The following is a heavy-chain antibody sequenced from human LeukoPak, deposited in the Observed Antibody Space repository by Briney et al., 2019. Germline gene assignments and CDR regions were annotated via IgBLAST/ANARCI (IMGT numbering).Heavy chain of an antibody. CDR2: ISGSGGST. CDR3: ARPGYYGSGSYLRSPIDY. J-gene: IGHJ4*02. CDR1: GFTFSSYA. Sequence: GGSLRLSCAASGFTFSSYAMSWVRQAPGKGLEWVSAISGSGGSTYYADSVKGRFTISRDNSKNTLYLQTNSLRAEDTAVYYCARPGYYGSGSYLRSPIDYWGQGTLVTVSS. V-gene: IGHV3-23*01. D-gene: IGHD3-10*01.